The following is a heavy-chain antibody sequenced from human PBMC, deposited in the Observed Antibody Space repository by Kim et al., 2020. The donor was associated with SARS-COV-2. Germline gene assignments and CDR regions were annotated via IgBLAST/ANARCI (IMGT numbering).Heavy chain of an antibody. J-gene: IGHJ3*02. V-gene: IGHV4-39*01. CDR1: GGSISSSSYY. CDR3: ARICGGDCFYAFDI. CDR2: IYYSGST. Sequence: SETLSLTCTVSGGSISSSSYYWGWIRQPPGKGLEWIGSIYYSGSTYYNPSLKSRVTISVDTSKNQFSLKLSSVTAADTAVYYCARICGGDCFYAFDIWG. D-gene: IGHD2-21*02.